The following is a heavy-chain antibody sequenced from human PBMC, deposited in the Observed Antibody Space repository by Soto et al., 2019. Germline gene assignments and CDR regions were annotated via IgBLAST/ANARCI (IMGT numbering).Heavy chain of an antibody. Sequence: EVQLVESGGGLVKPGGSLRLSCAASGFTFSSYSMNWVRQAPGKGLEWVSSISSSSSTIYYADSVKGRFTISRDNAKNSLYLQMNSLRDEDTAVYYCARAFGSSWLGALYYYYGMDVWCQGTTVTVSS. CDR1: GFTFSSYS. CDR2: ISSSSSTI. J-gene: IGHJ6*02. V-gene: IGHV3-21*01. CDR3: ARAFGSSWLGALYYYYGMDV. D-gene: IGHD6-13*01.